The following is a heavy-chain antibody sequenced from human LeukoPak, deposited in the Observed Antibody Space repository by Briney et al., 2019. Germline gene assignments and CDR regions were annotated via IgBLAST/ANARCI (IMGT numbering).Heavy chain of an antibody. CDR3: ARTPRGYCSGGSCQDY. CDR2: ISPNSGGS. V-gene: IGHV1-2*02. J-gene: IGHJ4*02. Sequence: ASVKVSCKASGYTFTDYYIHWVRQAPGQGLEWMGWISPNSGGSNFAQKFQGRVTMTRNTSTSTAYMELSRQRSDDTAVYYCARTPRGYCSGGSCQDYWGQGTLVTVSS. D-gene: IGHD2-15*01. CDR1: GYTFTDYY.